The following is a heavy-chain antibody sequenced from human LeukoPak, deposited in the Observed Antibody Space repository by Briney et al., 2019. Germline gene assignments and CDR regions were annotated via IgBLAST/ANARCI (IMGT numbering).Heavy chain of an antibody. D-gene: IGHD3-10*01. J-gene: IGHJ4*02. CDR1: GFTFSSHA. CDR2: ISYSGGST. Sequence: GGSLRLSCAASGFTFSSHAVSWVRQAPGKGLEWVSAISYSGGSTYYADSVKGRFTNSRDNSKNTLYLQMNSLRAEDTAVYFCAKDPSYGSGSYYALWGQGTLVTVSS. V-gene: IGHV3-23*01. CDR3: AKDPSYGSGSYYAL.